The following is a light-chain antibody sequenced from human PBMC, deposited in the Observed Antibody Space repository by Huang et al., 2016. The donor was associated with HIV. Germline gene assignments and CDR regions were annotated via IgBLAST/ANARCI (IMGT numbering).Light chain of an antibody. CDR3: QQYNNYSPWT. CDR1: HSIGNW. Sequence: DIQMTQSPSTLSASVGDRVTITCRASHSIGNWLAWYQQKLGKAPKLLISKASSLQSWVPSRFSGSGSGTEFTLTISSLQPDDFATYYCQQYNNYSPWTFGQGTKVEIK. CDR2: KAS. V-gene: IGKV1-5*03. J-gene: IGKJ1*01.